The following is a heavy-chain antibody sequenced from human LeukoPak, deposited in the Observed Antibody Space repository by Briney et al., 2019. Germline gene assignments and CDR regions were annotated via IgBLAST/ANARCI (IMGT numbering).Heavy chain of an antibody. J-gene: IGHJ4*02. CDR2: IYYHGST. D-gene: IGHD4-17*01. V-gene: IGHV4-61*05. Sequence: PSETLSLTCMVSGDPISGYSNYKWTWIRQPPGKGLEWIGYIYYHGSTNYNPSLKSRVTISVDTSKNRFSLKLSSVTAADTAVYYCARGKNDYGDYVFDYWGQGTLVTVSS. CDR1: GDPISGYSNYK. CDR3: ARGKNDYGDYVFDY.